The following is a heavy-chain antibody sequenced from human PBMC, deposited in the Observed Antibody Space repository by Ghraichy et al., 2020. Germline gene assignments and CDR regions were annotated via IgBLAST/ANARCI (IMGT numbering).Heavy chain of an antibody. Sequence: ESLNISCAVYGGSFSGYYWSWIRHPPGKGLEWIGEINHSGSTNYNPSLKSRVTISVDTSKNQFSLKLSSVTAADTAVYYCARSGVLLWFGETRGYWFDPWGQGTLVTVSS. V-gene: IGHV4-34*01. CDR2: INHSGST. CDR3: ARSGVLLWFGETRGYWFDP. CDR1: GGSFSGYY. D-gene: IGHD3-10*01. J-gene: IGHJ5*02.